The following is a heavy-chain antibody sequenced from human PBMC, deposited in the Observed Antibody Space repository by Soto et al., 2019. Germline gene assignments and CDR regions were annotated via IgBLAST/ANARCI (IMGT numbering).Heavy chain of an antibody. V-gene: IGHV3-23*01. D-gene: IGHD3-3*01. J-gene: IGHJ4*02. CDR2: ISSSGSST. CDR1: GFTFSSYA. CDR3: ARDARFLEWFPDY. Sequence: PGGSLRLSCAASGFTFSSYAMSWVRQAPGKGLEWVSSISSSGSSTYYADSVKGRFTISRDNAKNSLYLQMNGLRAEDTAVYYCARDARFLEWFPDYWGQGTLVTVSS.